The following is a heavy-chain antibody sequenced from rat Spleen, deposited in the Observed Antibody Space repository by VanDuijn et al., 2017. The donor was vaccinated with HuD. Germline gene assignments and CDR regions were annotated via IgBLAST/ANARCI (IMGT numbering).Heavy chain of an antibody. V-gene: IGHV5-25*01. J-gene: IGHJ4*01. CDR1: XFTFXXYD. Sequence: EVHLVESGGDFVQPGRSXXLSCTAXXFTFXXYDMXXVRXXPTKGLEWVXSIXTXGGNTYXXDSVKGRFTISRDNAKSTLYRQRDSLRSEDTATYYCARHYYYDGSYYYGVMDAWGQGASVTVSS. D-gene: IGHD1-12*02. CDR2: IXTXGGNT. CDR3: ARHYYYDGSYYYGVMDA.